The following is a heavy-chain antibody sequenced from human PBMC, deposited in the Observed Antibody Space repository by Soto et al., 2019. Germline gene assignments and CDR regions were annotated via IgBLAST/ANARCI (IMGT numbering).Heavy chain of an antibody. CDR3: TTDTKGCTNGVCYTAFDI. CDR2: IKSKTDGGTT. J-gene: IGHJ3*02. Sequence: GGSPRLSCAASGFTFSNAWMSWVRQAPGKGLEWVGRIKSKTDGGTTDYAAPVKGRFTISRDDSKNTLYLQMNSLKTEDTAVYYCTTDTKGCTNGVCYTAFDIWGQGTMVTVSS. V-gene: IGHV3-15*01. CDR1: GFTFSNAW. D-gene: IGHD2-8*01.